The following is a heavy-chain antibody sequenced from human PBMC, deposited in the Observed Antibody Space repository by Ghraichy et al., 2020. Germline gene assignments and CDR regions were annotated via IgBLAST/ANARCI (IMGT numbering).Heavy chain of an antibody. J-gene: IGHJ3*02. CDR2: IYYSGST. CDR3: ARNCSGNGCYKPFDI. D-gene: IGHD2-2*02. CDR1: GGSISSSSYY. V-gene: IGHV4-39*01. Sequence: LSLTCTVSGGSISSSSYYWGWIRQPPGKGLEWLGSIYYSGSTHYNPSLKSRVTISVDTSKNQFSLRLSSVTAADMAVYYCARNCSGNGCYKPFDIWGQGTLVTVSS.